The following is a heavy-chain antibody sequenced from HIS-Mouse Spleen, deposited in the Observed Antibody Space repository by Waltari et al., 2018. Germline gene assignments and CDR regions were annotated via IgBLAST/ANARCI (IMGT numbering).Heavy chain of an antibody. D-gene: IGHD6-13*01. Sequence: QLQLQESGPGLVKPSETLSLTCTVSGGSISSSSYYWGWIRQPPGKGLEWIGSIYYSGGAYYNPSLKSGVTISVDTSKNQFSLKLSSVTAADTAVYYCAREIPYSSSWYDWYFDLWGRGTLVTVSS. V-gene: IGHV4-39*07. CDR2: IYYSGGA. J-gene: IGHJ2*01. CDR3: AREIPYSSSWYDWYFDL. CDR1: GGSISSSSYY.